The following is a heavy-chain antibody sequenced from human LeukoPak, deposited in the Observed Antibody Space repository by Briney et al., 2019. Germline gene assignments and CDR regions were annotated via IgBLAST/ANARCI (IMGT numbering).Heavy chain of an antibody. V-gene: IGHV3-21*04. J-gene: IGHJ4*02. Sequence: GGSLRLSCAASGFTFSNYNMNWVRQTPGKGLEWVSSISSGSSYIYYADSVKGRFTISRDNSKNTLYLQMNSLRAEDTAVYYCASLYSSSWYSPDYWGQGTLVTVSS. D-gene: IGHD6-13*01. CDR1: GFTFSNYN. CDR2: ISSGSSYI. CDR3: ASLYSSSWYSPDY.